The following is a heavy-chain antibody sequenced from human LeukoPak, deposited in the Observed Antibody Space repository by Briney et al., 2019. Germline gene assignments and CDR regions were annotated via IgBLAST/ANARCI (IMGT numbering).Heavy chain of an antibody. CDR2: IYWDDDN. CDR1: GFSLSTSGVG. D-gene: IGHD6-13*01. J-gene: IGHJ4*02. CDR3: AHAGYTSSWWFIDY. Sequence: SGPTLVNPTQTLTLTCTFSGFSLSTSGVGVGWIRQPPGKALEWLALIYWDDDNRYSPSLESRLTLTKDTSKNQVVLTMTNMDPADTATYYCAHAGYTSSWWFIDYWGQGTLVTVSS. V-gene: IGHV2-5*02.